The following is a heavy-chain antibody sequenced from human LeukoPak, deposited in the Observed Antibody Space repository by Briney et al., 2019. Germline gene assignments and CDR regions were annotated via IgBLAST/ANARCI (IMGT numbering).Heavy chain of an antibody. D-gene: IGHD5-18*01. CDR3: ARVHGYSYGPRRYYFDY. J-gene: IGHJ4*02. Sequence: SETLSLTCTVSGGSISSGDYYWSWIRQPPGKGLEWIGYIYYSGSTYYNPSLKSRVTISVDTSKNQFSLKLSSVTAADTAVYYCARVHGYSYGPRRYYFDYWGQGTLVTVSS. V-gene: IGHV4-30-4*01. CDR1: GGSISSGDYY. CDR2: IYYSGST.